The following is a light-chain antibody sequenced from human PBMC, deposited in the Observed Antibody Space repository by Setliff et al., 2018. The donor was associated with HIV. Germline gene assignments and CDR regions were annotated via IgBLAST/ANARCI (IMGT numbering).Light chain of an antibody. V-gene: IGLV2-14*03. CDR3: NSFTGTGTYV. CDR1: SSDVGGYKY. Sequence: QSALMQPASVSGSPGQSITISCTGTSSDVGGYKYVSWYQQHPGRAPKLIIYDVNSRPSGISRRFSGSKFGSTASLTISGLQAEDEADYYCNSFTGTGTYVFGTGTKVTVL. CDR2: DVN. J-gene: IGLJ1*01.